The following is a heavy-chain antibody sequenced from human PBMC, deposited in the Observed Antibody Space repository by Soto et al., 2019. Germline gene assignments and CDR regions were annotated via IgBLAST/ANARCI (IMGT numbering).Heavy chain of an antibody. CDR1: GFTFDDYA. J-gene: IGHJ4*02. CDR3: AEARGAYWGTEDY. V-gene: IGHV3-9*01. CDR2: ISWNSGNI. Sequence: EVQLVESGGGLVQPGRSLRLSCAASGFTFDDYAMHWVRQAPGKGLEWVSGISWNSGNIDYADSVKGRFTISRDNAKNSLYLQMNSLSTEDTALYYCAEARGAYWGTEDYWGQGTLVTVSS. D-gene: IGHD3-16*01.